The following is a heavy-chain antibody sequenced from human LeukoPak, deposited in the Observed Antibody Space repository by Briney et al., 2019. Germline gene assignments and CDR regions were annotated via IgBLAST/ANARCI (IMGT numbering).Heavy chain of an antibody. J-gene: IGHJ4*02. D-gene: IGHD3-10*01. Sequence: PGGSLRLSCGAPGFTFSNYAMSWVRQAPGKGLEWVSTISGSGGSTYYADSVKGRFTVSRDKSKNTQYLQMNSLRAEDTAAYYCAKASSMVRGAMTLFEYWGQGTLVTVSS. CDR3: AKASSMVRGAMTLFEY. CDR1: GFTFSNYA. V-gene: IGHV3-23*01. CDR2: ISGSGGST.